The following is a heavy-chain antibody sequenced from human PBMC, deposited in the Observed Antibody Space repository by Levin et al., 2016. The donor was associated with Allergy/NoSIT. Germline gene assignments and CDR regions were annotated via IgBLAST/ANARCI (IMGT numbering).Heavy chain of an antibody. V-gene: IGHV3-21*01. CDR3: ARVSLSGAPTNWDFWSGYYPNHYYYYYMDV. D-gene: IGHD3-3*01. Sequence: WIRQPPGKGLEWVSSISSSSSYIYYADSVKGRFTISRDNAKNSLYLQMNSLRAEDTAVYYCARVSLSGAPTNWDFWSGYYPNHYYYYYMDVWGKGTTVTVSS. J-gene: IGHJ6*03. CDR2: ISSSSSYI.